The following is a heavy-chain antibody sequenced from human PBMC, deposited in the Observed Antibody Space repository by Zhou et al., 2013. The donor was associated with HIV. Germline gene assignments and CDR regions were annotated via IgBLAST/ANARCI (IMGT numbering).Heavy chain of an antibody. J-gene: IGHJ5*02. Sequence: QVQLVQSGAEVKKPGASVKVSCKASGYTFTKYGIHWVRQVPGQRLEWMGWINDAFGTTRYSLKFQGRVTFSRDTSARTSYLELRSLKSEDTAVYYCARGPCEGNDCDDGNWFDPWGQGTLVTGLL. V-gene: IGHV1-3*01. CDR1: GYTFTKYG. CDR3: ARGPCEGNDCDDGNWFDP. D-gene: IGHD1-1*01. CDR2: INDAFGTT.